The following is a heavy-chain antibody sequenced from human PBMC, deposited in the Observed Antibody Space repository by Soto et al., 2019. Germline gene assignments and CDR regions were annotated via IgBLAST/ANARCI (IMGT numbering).Heavy chain of an antibody. CDR3: AKDHRNGGSRVDY. V-gene: IGHV3-30*18. CDR2: ISYDGKDA. D-gene: IGHD2-15*01. J-gene: IGHJ4*02. Sequence: QVQLVESGGGVVQPGRSLRLSCAVSGFSFKSHGMHWVRQAPGKGVEWVAFISYDGKDANYADSVKGRFTISRDNSKDALYLQMGSLRGEDTAVYFCAKDHRNGGSRVDYWGQGTLVTVSS. CDR1: GFSFKSHG.